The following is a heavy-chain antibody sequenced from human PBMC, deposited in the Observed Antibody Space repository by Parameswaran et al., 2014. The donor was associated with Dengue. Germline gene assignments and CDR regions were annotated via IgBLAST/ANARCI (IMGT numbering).Heavy chain of an antibody. CDR3: ARVGVEDIVLMVYGGDYYYMDV. V-gene: IGHV3-21*01. J-gene: IGHJ6*03. CDR2: ISSSSSYI. D-gene: IGHD2-8*01. Sequence: VRQAPGKGLEWVSSISSSSSYICYADSVKGRFTISRDNAKNSLYLQMNSLRAEDTAVYYCARVGVEDIVLMVYGGDYYYMDVWGKGTTVTVSS.